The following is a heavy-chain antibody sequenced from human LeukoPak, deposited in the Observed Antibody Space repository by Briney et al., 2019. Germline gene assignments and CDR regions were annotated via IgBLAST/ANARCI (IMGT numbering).Heavy chain of an antibody. V-gene: IGHV1-69*05. Sequence: SVKVSCKASGGTFSSYAISWVRQAPGQGLEWMGGIIPIFGTAYYAQKFQGRVTITTDESTSTAYMELSSLRSEDTAVYYCARETPPRITMVRGVFDAFDIWGQGTMVTVSS. CDR1: GGTFSSYA. CDR3: ARETPPRITMVRGVFDAFDI. J-gene: IGHJ3*02. CDR2: IIPIFGTA. D-gene: IGHD3-10*01.